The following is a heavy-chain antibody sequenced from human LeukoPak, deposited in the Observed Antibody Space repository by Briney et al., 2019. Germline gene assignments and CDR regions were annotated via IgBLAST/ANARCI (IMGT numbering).Heavy chain of an antibody. D-gene: IGHD3-16*01. V-gene: IGHV3-48*03. CDR1: GFTISSYE. CDR3: ARRFDR. CDR2: ITTSDSGI. Sequence: GGSLRLSCAASGFTISSYEMNWVRQAPGGGLEWISRITTSDSGISYADSVRGRFTISRDNAKNSLYLQMNSLRAEDTAVYYCARRFDRWGQGTLVTVSS. J-gene: IGHJ4*02.